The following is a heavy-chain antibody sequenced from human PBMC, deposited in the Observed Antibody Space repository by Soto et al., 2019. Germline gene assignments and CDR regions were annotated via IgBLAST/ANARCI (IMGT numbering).Heavy chain of an antibody. CDR3: STSYGSGYRAFDY. V-gene: IGHV1-69*02. Sequence: QVQLVQSGAELKKPGSSVKVSCKASGDTFSFYTINWVRQAPGLGLEWMGRVNPILSMSNYAQKFQGRATMTADKSTSTAYMELRSLRSEATAFYYCSTSYGSGYRAFDYWGQGALVTVSS. D-gene: IGHD3-10*01. CDR2: VNPILSMS. CDR1: GDTFSFYT. J-gene: IGHJ4*02.